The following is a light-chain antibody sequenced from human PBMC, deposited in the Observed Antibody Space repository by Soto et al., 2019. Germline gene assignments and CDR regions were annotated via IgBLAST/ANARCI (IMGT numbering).Light chain of an antibody. Sequence: DIQMTQSPSTLSASVGDRVTITCRASQSISSWLAWYQQKPGKAPKLLSHEASRLESGVPSRFSGSESGTEFTLTISGLHTDDFATYYCQQYTNFPLTCGGGTTVEIK. J-gene: IGKJ4*01. CDR2: EAS. V-gene: IGKV1-5*01. CDR3: QQYTNFPLT. CDR1: QSISSW.